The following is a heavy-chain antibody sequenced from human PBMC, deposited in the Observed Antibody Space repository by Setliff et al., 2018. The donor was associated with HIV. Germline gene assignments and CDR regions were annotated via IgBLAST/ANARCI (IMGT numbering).Heavy chain of an antibody. CDR3: VRDRGDATIFSWGHYFDY. D-gene: IGHD3-3*01. CDR2: ISPGGGSI. CDR1: GFTFTSNI. J-gene: IGHJ4*02. V-gene: IGHV1-46*01. Sequence: ASVKVSCKASGFTFTSNIMHWVRQAPGQGLEWMGIISPGGGSINYAQTFQGRVTMTRDTSTNTVYMDLSSLTSEDTAVYFCVRDRGDATIFSWGHYFDYWGPGTLVTVSS.